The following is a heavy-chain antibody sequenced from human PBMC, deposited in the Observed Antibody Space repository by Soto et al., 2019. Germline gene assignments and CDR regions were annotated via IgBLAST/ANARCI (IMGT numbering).Heavy chain of an antibody. V-gene: IGHV4-39*01. CDR3: ARPFSSSAAFDI. Sequence: ETLSLTATVPGRSISSSSYYWGGILQPPGKGLEWIGSIYYVGSTYDNASLKSRVTISVDTSKNQFSLKLSSVTAADTAVYYCARPFSSSAAFDIWGQGTMVTVSS. CDR2: IYYVGST. J-gene: IGHJ3*02. CDR1: GRSISSSSYY. D-gene: IGHD6-6*01.